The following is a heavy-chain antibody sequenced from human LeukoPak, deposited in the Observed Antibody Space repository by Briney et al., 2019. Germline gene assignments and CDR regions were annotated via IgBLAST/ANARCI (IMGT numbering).Heavy chain of an antibody. CDR2: ISSSGDKK. D-gene: IGHD2-15*01. CDR3: ARDGGGSAWAFDL. J-gene: IGHJ4*02. V-gene: IGHV3-48*03. CDR1: AFTFLSFE. Sequence: GGSLRLSCAASAFTFLSFEMNWVRQAPGKGVEWVAYISSSGDKKDYADSVKGRFTVSRDNAKNSVYLQVNSLRVEDTALYFCARDGGGSAWAFDLWGQGTLVTVSS.